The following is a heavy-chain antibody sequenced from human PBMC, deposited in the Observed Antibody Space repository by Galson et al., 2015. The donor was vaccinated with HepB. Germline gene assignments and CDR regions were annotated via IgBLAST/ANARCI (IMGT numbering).Heavy chain of an antibody. CDR3: VREVVGANSKSFEY. CDR2: VNPSSGST. V-gene: IGHV1-46*03. J-gene: IGHJ4*02. D-gene: IGHD4-11*01. CDR1: IYTTYY. Sequence: SVKVSCKASIYTTYYMHWVRQAPGQGLEWMGGVNPSSGSTRYAQKLQGRVTMTRDTSTSTVYKELSSLRSEDTAVYYCVREVVGANSKSFEYWGQGTLVTVSA.